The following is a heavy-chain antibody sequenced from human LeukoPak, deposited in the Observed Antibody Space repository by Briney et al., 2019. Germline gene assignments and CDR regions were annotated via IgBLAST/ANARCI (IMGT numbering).Heavy chain of an antibody. J-gene: IGHJ4*02. CDR1: GFTFSSYS. D-gene: IGHD2-2*01. V-gene: IGHV3-48*01. CDR2: ISSSSSTI. Sequence: PGGSLRLSCAASGFTFSSYSMNWVRQAPGKGLEWVSYISSSSSTIYYADSVKGRFTISRDNAKNSLYLQMNSLRTEDTAVFYCTRDLYSTNLSGFDYWGQGSLVTVSS. CDR3: TRDLYSTNLSGFDY.